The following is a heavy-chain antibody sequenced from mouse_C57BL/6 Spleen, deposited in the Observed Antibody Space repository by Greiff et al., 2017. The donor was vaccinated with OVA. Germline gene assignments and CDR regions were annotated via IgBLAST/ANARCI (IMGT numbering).Heavy chain of an antibody. V-gene: IGHV3-1*01. J-gene: IGHJ2*01. CDR3: ARADLTVYYFDY. CDR1: GYSITSGYD. D-gene: IGHD4-1*01. Sequence: EVKVVESGPGMVKPSQSLSLTCTVTGYSITSGYDWHWIRHFPGNKLEWMGYISYSGSTNYNPSLKSRISITHDTSKNQFFLKLNSVTTEDTATYYCARADLTVYYFDYWGQGTTLTVSS. CDR2: ISYSGST.